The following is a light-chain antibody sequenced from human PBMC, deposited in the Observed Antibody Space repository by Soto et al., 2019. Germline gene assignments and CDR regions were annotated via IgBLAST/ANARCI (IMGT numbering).Light chain of an antibody. Sequence: QSALTQPRSVSGSPGQSVTISCTGTSSDVGGYNYVSWYQQHPGKAPKLMIYDVSKRPSGVPDRFSGSKSGNTASLTISGLQAEDEADYFCCSFAGGGNDVFGTGTKVTVL. J-gene: IGLJ1*01. CDR3: CSFAGGGNDV. CDR1: SSDVGGYNY. CDR2: DVS. V-gene: IGLV2-11*01.